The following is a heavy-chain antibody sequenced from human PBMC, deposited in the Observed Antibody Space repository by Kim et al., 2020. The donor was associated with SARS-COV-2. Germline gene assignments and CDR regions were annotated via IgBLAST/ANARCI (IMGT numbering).Heavy chain of an antibody. D-gene: IGHD2-2*02. CDR1: GYTLTELS. V-gene: IGHV1-24*01. J-gene: IGHJ6*02. CDR2: FDPEDGET. CDR3: ATHCSSTSCYTGYYYGMDV. Sequence: ASVKVSCKVSGYTLTELSMHWVRQAPGKGLEWMGGFDPEDGETIYAQKFQGRVTMTEDTSTDTAYMELSSLRSEDTAVYYCATHCSSTSCYTGYYYGMDVWGQGTTVTVSS.